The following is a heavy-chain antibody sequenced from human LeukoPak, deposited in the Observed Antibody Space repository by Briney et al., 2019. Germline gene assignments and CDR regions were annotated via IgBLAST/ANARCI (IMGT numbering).Heavy chain of an antibody. Sequence: GSLRLSCASSGFAFSDYEMNWVRQPPGKGLEWIGYIYYSGSTNYNPSLKSRVTISVDTSKNQFSLKLSSVTAADTAVYYCARGIAVGFDYWGQGTLVTVSS. CDR2: IYYSGST. D-gene: IGHD6-19*01. V-gene: IGHV4-59*01. J-gene: IGHJ4*02. CDR3: ARGIAVGFDY. CDR1: GFAFSDYE.